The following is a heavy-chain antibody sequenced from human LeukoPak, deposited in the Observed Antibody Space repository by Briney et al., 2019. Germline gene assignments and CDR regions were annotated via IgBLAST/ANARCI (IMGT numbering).Heavy chain of an antibody. CDR1: GYTFTGYY. D-gene: IGHD4-11*01. J-gene: IGHJ4*02. CDR3: AVLMHDYSDYNPDY. V-gene: IGHV1-2*02. CDR2: INPNSGGT. Sequence: ASVKVSCKAFGYTFTGYYMHWVRQAPGQGLEWMGWINPNSGGTNYAQKFQGRVTMTRDTSISTAYMELSRLRSDDTAVYYCAVLMHDYSDYNPDYWGQGTLVTVSS.